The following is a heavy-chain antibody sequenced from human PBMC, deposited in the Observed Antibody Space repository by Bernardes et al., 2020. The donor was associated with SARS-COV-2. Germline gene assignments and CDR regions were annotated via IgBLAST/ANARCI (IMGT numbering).Heavy chain of an antibody. Sequence: SETLSLTCTVSGGSVSSGRSFWSWIRQPPGKGLEWIGYTYYRGSTNYNPSLRSRVTMSLDTSKNQFSLRLSSVTAADTAVYYCARMVYCSGGSCYSHYYYYYGLDVWGQGTAVTVSS. CDR2: TYYRGST. CDR1: GGSVSSGRSF. V-gene: IGHV4-61*01. D-gene: IGHD2-15*01. CDR3: ARMVYCSGGSCYSHYYYYYGLDV. J-gene: IGHJ6*02.